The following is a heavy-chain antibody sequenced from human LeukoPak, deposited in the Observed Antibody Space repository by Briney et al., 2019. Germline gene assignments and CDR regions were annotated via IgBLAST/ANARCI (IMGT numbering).Heavy chain of an antibody. V-gene: IGHV4-34*01. CDR2: INHSGST. D-gene: IGHD3-22*01. Sequence: SETLSLTCTVSGGSISSYYWSWIRQPPGKGLEWIGEINHSGSTNYNPSLKSRVTISVDTSKNQFSLKLSSVTAADTAVYNCARHALYYYDNSGYYVADYWGQGTLVTVSS. CDR3: ARHALYYYDNSGYYVADY. J-gene: IGHJ4*02. CDR1: GGSISSYY.